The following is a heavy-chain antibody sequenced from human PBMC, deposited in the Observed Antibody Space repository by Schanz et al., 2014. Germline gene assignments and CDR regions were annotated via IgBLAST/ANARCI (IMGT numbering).Heavy chain of an antibody. CDR1: GVSISSTNW. D-gene: IGHD2-2*01. CDR3: ARVKQGCSDTSCVLDP. V-gene: IGHV4-4*02. CDR2: IIHDGRT. Sequence: QVQLQESGPGLVKPSGTLSLTCAVSGVSISSTNWWHWVRQSPGKGLEWLAEIIHDGRTNYNPSLGSQVTISLDKSENHFSLELPSVTAADTALYFCARVKQGCSDTSCVLDPGGQGTLVTVSS. J-gene: IGHJ5*02.